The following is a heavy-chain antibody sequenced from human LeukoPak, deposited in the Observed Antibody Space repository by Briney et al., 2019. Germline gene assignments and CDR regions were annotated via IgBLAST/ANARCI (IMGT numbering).Heavy chain of an antibody. CDR2: ISKSGNT. D-gene: IGHD3-9*01. J-gene: IGHJ3*02. Sequence: SETLSLTCTVSGGSITSYYWSWIRQPPGKGLEWIGYISKSGNTNYSPSLKSRVTIFGDTSKNQFFLRLTSVTAADTAVYYCARARYVNSFYAFDIWGHGTMVTVSS. CDR1: GGSITSYY. CDR3: ARARYVNSFYAFDI. V-gene: IGHV4-59*01.